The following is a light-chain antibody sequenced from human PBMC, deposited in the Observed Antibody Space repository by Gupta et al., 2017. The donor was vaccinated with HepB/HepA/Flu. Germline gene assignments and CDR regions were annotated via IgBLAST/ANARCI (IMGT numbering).Light chain of an antibody. J-gene: IGLJ2*01. Sequence: QAVLTPPPSVSGAPGQRVTISCTGTSSNIGANYDVHWYQQLPGTAPKLLSYGDSNRPSGVPDRFSVSSSCTSDSLVITGLQAEDEADYYGYSYDSSLSGSEVFGGGTKLTV. CDR3: YSYDSSLSGSEV. V-gene: IGLV1-40*01. CDR2: GDS. CDR1: SSNIGANYD.